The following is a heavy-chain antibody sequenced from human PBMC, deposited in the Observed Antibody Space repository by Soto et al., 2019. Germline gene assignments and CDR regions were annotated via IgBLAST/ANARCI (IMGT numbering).Heavy chain of an antibody. J-gene: IGHJ6*03. Sequence: EVQLVESGGGLVKPGGSLRLSCAASGFTFSNAWMSWVRQAPGKGLEWVGRIKSKTDGGTTDYAAPVKGRFTISRDDSNNTLYLQMNSLKTEDTAVYYCTTAPGDSVVMVYATPYYLDVWGKGTTVTVSS. V-gene: IGHV3-15*01. CDR2: IKSKTDGGTT. CDR1: GFTFSNAW. D-gene: IGHD2-8*01. CDR3: TTAPGDSVVMVYATPYYLDV.